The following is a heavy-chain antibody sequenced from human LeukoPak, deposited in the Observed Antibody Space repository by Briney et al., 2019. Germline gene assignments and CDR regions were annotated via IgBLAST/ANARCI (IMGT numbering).Heavy chain of an antibody. CDR1: GFTFSGSA. Sequence: GGSLKLSCAASGFTFSGSAMHWVRQASGKGLEWVGRIRRKANSYATAYAASVKGRFTISRDDSKNTAYLQMNSLKTEDTAVYYCTGVAVAGTIDYWGQGTLVTVSS. CDR3: TGVAVAGTIDY. V-gene: IGHV3-73*01. J-gene: IGHJ4*02. CDR2: IRRKANSYAT. D-gene: IGHD6-13*01.